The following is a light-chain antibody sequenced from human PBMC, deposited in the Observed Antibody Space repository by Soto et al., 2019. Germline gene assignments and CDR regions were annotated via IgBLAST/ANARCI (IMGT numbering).Light chain of an antibody. J-gene: IGKJ3*01. CDR1: QSLLYSNGYNY. CDR2: LGS. CDR3: MQAVQTPFT. V-gene: IGKV2-28*01. Sequence: DLVMTQSPLSLPVTPGEPASISCRSSQSLLYSNGYNYLDWYLQKPGQSPQLLISLGSNRPSGVPDRFSGSGSGTDFTLKISRVEAEDVGVYYCMQAVQTPFTFGPGTKVDIK.